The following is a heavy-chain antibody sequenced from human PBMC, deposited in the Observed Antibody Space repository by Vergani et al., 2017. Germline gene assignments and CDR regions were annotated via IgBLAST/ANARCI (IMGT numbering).Heavy chain of an antibody. CDR2: IRSKANSYAT. Sequence: EVQLVESGGGLVKPGGSLRLSCAASGFTFSGSAMHWVRQASGKGLEWVGRIRSKANSYATAYAASVKGRFTISRDDSKNTAYLQMNSLKTEDTAVYYCTRHSYYDSSGYYWNFDDWGQGTLVTVSS. CDR1: GFTFSGSA. J-gene: IGHJ4*02. V-gene: IGHV3-73*01. D-gene: IGHD3-22*01. CDR3: TRHSYYDSSGYYWNFDD.